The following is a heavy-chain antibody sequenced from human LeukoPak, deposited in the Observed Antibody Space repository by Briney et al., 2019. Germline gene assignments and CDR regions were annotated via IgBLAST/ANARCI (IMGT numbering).Heavy chain of an antibody. CDR3: AAKYYSSTPSDP. Sequence: GGSLTLTCAASGFTFSPYSMNWVRQAPAQALERASSITSSGTFIHYADSLHRPFTISRDSATNSLYLQMNNLRVEDTAIYYCAAKYYSSTPSDPWGQGTLVTVSS. CDR2: ITSSGTFI. CDR1: GFTFSPYS. J-gene: IGHJ5*02. D-gene: IGHD2-2*01. V-gene: IGHV3-21*01.